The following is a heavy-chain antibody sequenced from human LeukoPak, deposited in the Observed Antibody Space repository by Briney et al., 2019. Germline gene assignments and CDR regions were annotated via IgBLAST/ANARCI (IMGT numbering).Heavy chain of an antibody. CDR2: ISSSSSYI. V-gene: IGHV3-21*01. CDR3: ARDAVGYYGSGSYPNWFDP. Sequence: GGSLRLSCAASGFTFSSYSMNWVRQASGKGLEWVSSISSSSSYIYYADSVKGRFTISRDNAKNSLYLQMNSLRAEDTAVYYCARDAVGYYGSGSYPNWFDPWGQGTLVTVSS. D-gene: IGHD3-10*01. CDR1: GFTFSSYS. J-gene: IGHJ5*02.